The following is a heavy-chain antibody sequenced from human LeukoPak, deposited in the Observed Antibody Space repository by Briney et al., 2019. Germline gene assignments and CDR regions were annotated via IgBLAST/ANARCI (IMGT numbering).Heavy chain of an antibody. CDR1: GFTFSSYG. V-gene: IGHV3-30*18. D-gene: IGHD2-2*01. CDR3: AKAGYCSSTSCPGGYYYGMDV. CDR2: ISYDGSNK. J-gene: IGHJ6*04. Sequence: GGSLRLSCAASGFTFSSYGMHWVRQAPGKGLGWVAVISYDGSNKYYADSVKGRFTISRDNSKNTLYLQMNSLRAEDTAVYYCAKAGYCSSTSCPGGYYYGMDVWGKGTTVTVSS.